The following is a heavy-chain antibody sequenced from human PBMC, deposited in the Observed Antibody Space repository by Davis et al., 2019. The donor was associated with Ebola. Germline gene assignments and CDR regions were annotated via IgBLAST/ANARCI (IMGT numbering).Heavy chain of an antibody. CDR3: ARAKYQLLSVSWFDP. V-gene: IGHV3-48*01. D-gene: IGHD2-2*01. CDR2: ISSSSSTI. Sequence: GESLKISCAASGFTFSSYSMNWVRQAPGKGLEWVSYISSSSSTIYCADSVKGRFTISRDNSKNTLYLQMNSLRAEDTAVYYCARAKYQLLSVSWFDPWGQGTLVTVSS. CDR1: GFTFSSYS. J-gene: IGHJ5*02.